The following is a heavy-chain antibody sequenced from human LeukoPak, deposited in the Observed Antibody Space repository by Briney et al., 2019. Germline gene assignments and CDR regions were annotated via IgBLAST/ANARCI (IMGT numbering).Heavy chain of an antibody. V-gene: IGHV3-74*01. CDR2: INSDGSTT. J-gene: IGHJ3*02. Sequence: GGSLRLSCAASGFTFSSYWMHWVRQAPGKGLVWVSRINSDGSTTNYADSVKGRFTISRDNSKNTLYLQMNSLRVEDTALYYCVRDDPGVQQERRLSPFDIWGQGTMVTVSS. CDR3: VRDDPGVQQERRLSPFDI. CDR1: GFTFSSYW. D-gene: IGHD1-1*01.